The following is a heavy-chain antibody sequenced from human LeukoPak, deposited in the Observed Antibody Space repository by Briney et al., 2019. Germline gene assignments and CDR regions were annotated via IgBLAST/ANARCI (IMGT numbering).Heavy chain of an antibody. Sequence: PGGSLRLSCAASGFSFSDHYMDWVRQAPGKGLEWVARSRNKGYSYSTEYAASVKGRFTISRDNLKNSLYLQMNSLETEDTAVYFRARAPIRLRGVYTGDYWGQGTLVTVSS. V-gene: IGHV3-72*01. CDR1: GFSFSDHY. J-gene: IGHJ4*02. CDR3: ARAPIRLRGVYTGDY. D-gene: IGHD3-10*01. CDR2: SRNKGYSYST.